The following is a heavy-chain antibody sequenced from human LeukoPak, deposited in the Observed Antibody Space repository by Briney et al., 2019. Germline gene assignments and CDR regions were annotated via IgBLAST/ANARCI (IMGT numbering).Heavy chain of an antibody. CDR3: AGAYCGGDCYSVDDAFDI. CDR1: GFTFSSYA. J-gene: IGHJ3*02. D-gene: IGHD2-21*02. Sequence: PGGSLRLSCAASGFTFSSYAMHWVRQAPGKGLEWGAVISYDGSNKYYADSVKGLFTISRDNSKNTLYLQMNSLRAEDTAVYYCAGAYCGGDCYSVDDAFDIWGQGTMVTVSS. V-gene: IGHV3-30*04. CDR2: ISYDGSNK.